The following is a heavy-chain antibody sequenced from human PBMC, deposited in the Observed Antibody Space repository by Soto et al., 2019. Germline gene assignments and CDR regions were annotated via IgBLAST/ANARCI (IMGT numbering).Heavy chain of an antibody. V-gene: IGHV3-23*01. Sequence: EVHLLESGRGLVRPRGSLRLSCAASGFSFTNYAMSWVRQAPGKGLEWLSAISVSGETTYYADSVRGRFTISRDNSRATVFQQMSNLRAEDTALYYCAKEQWLIQGHFDYWGQGILVTVSS. J-gene: IGHJ4*02. CDR2: ISVSGETT. CDR1: GFSFTNYA. D-gene: IGHD5-18*01. CDR3: AKEQWLIQGHFDY.